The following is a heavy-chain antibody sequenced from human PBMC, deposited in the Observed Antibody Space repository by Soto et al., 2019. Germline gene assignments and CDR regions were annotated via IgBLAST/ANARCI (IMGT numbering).Heavy chain of an antibody. CDR3: AKDRGSITMIVDPPMVFDP. CDR1: GFTFSSYA. V-gene: IGHV3-23*01. Sequence: GGSLRLSCAASGFTFSSYAMSWVRQAPGKGLEWVSAISGSGGSTYYADSVKGRFTISRDNSKNTLYLQMNSLRAEDTAVYYCAKDRGSITMIVDPPMVFDPWGQGTLVTVSS. CDR2: ISGSGGST. J-gene: IGHJ5*02. D-gene: IGHD3-22*01.